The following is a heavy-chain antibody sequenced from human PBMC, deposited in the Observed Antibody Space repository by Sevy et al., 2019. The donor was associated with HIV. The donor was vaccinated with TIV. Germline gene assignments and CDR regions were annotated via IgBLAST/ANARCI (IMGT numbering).Heavy chain of an antibody. CDR3: AREGVDFWSGPVDFDYGMDV. Sequence: GGSLRLSCAASGFTFSRYWMHWVRHAPGKGLMLVSRINTHGTNTIYADYVKGRFTISRDNAKNTVSLQMNSLRADDTGVYYCAREGVDFWSGPVDFDYGMDVWGQGTTVTVSS. J-gene: IGHJ6*02. D-gene: IGHD3-3*01. CDR1: GFTFSRYW. V-gene: IGHV3-74*01. CDR2: INTHGTNT.